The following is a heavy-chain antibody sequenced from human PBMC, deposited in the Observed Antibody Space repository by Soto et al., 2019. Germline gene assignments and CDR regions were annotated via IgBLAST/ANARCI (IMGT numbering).Heavy chain of an antibody. CDR1: GYSFAGSA. Sequence: QVQFVQSGAEVKKPGASLKVSCKPSGYSFAGSAIHWVRQAPGQSLEWMGWINGGTGQTKYSQKFQGRVHITRDISATTVVIDLTSLRSEDTAIYFCASDFWSGYYSYWGQGTLVTVSS. CDR3: ASDFWSGYYSY. D-gene: IGHD3-3*01. V-gene: IGHV1-3*01. CDR2: INGGTGQT. J-gene: IGHJ4*02.